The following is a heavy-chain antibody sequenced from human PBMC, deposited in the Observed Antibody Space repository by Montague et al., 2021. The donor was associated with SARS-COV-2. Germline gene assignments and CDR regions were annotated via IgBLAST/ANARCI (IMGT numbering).Heavy chain of an antibody. CDR3: ESHGAFVVVTAIHDTFDI. CDR1: GGSISTYY. D-gene: IGHD2-21*02. J-gene: IGHJ3*02. Sequence: SETLSLTCTVSGGSISTYYWCWIRQPPGKGLERIGYIYYSGSTNSNSSPKRRITISIDTSKNQFSLKLSSVTAADTAVYYCESHGAFVVVTAIHDTFDIWGQGTMVTVSS. CDR2: IYYSGST. V-gene: IGHV4-59*08.